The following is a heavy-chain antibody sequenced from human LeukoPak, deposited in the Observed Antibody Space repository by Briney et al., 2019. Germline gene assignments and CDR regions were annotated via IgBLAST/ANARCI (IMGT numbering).Heavy chain of an antibody. CDR2: ISSSTSYI. CDR3: ARATNGRFDI. V-gene: IGHV3-21*01. D-gene: IGHD2-8*01. CDR1: GYTYRRYS. J-gene: IGHJ3*02. Sequence: YPGGSLRLSCAASGYTYRRYSMHGVRQTPGKGLDWVSFISSSTSYISYADSVEGRFTISRDNAKSSLWLQMNSLRAEDTAVYYCARATNGRFDIWGQGTMVTVSS.